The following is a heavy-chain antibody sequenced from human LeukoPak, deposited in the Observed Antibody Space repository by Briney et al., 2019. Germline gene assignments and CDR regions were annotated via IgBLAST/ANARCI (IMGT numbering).Heavy chain of an antibody. CDR3: AKVPGYCSGGSCYSRKISYYYGMDV. D-gene: IGHD2-15*01. CDR2: ISGSGGST. Sequence: GGSLRLSCAASGFTFSSYAMSWVRQAPGKGLEWVSAISGSGGSTYYADSVKGRFTISRDNSKNTLYLQMNSLRAEDTAVYYCAKVPGYCSGGSCYSRKISYYYGMDVWGQGTTVTVSS. CDR1: GFTFSSYA. J-gene: IGHJ6*02. V-gene: IGHV3-23*01.